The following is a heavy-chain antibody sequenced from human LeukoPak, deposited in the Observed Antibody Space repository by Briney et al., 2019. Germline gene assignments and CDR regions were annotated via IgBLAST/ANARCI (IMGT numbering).Heavy chain of an antibody. D-gene: IGHD3-10*01. V-gene: IGHV4-30-4*01. CDR3: GRFHFGEASDY. J-gene: IGHJ4*02. CDR1: GGSIANGDYY. Sequence: SLTLSLTCSVSGGSIANGDYYWNWVRQPPGKGLEWIGYIYHNGNTYYSPSLQSRLTLSIDTSKNQFSLNLNSVTPADTAVYFCGRFHFGEASDYWGQGILVTVSS. CDR2: IYHNGNT.